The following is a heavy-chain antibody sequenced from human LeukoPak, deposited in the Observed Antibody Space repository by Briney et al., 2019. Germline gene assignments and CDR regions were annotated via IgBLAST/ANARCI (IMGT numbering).Heavy chain of an antibody. D-gene: IGHD2-15*01. Sequence: LSLTCAVYGGSFSGYYMSWIRQAPGKGLEWISYISDSGTTIYYADSVKGRFTISRDNAKNSLYLQMNSLRAEDAAVYYCARVYIAEDYWGQGTLVTISS. CDR1: GGSFSGYY. CDR3: ARVYIAEDY. CDR2: ISDSGTTI. V-gene: IGHV3-11*01. J-gene: IGHJ4*02.